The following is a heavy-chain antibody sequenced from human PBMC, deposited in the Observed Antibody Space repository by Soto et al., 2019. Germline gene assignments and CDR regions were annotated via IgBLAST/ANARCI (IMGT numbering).Heavy chain of an antibody. J-gene: IGHJ6*02. CDR2: ISSSSSYI. Sequence: EVQLVESGGGLVTPGGSLRLSCAASGFTFSSYSMNWVRQAPGKGLEWVSSISSSSSYIYYADSVKGRFTISRDNAKNSLYLQMNSLRAEDTAVYYCARDLDDSYGYYYYYGMDVWGQGTTVTVSS. CDR1: GFTFSSYS. D-gene: IGHD5-18*01. CDR3: ARDLDDSYGYYYYYGMDV. V-gene: IGHV3-21*01.